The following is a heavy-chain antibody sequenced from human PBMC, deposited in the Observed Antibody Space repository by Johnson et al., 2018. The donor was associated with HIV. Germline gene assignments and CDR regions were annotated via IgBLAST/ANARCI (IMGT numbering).Heavy chain of an antibody. CDR1: GFRFEDYG. CDR3: ARASGYSNDEENSRVEGFDI. D-gene: IGHD1-26*01. J-gene: IGHJ3*02. V-gene: IGHV3-20*04. Sequence: EVQLVESGGGVVRPGESLRLSCAASGFRFEDYGMNWVRQGPGKGLEWVSGINWNGGSRDYVDSVKGRFIISRDNAKNSLYLQMNTLRVEDTALYYCARASGYSNDEENSRVEGFDIWGQGTVVTVSS. CDR2: INWNGGSR.